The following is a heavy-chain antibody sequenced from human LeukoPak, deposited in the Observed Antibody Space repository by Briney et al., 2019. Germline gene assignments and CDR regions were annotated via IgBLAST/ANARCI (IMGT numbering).Heavy chain of an antibody. V-gene: IGHV4-39*07. J-gene: IGHJ5*02. D-gene: IGHD2-15*01. CDR3: ARRGYCSGGSCYSPNWFDP. Sequence: SETLSLTCTVSGGSISSSSYYWGWIRQPPGKGLEWIGSIYHSGSTYYNPSLKSRVTISVDTSKNQFSLKLSSVTAADTAVYYCARRGYCSGGSCYSPNWFDPWGQGTLVTVSS. CDR1: GGSISSSSYY. CDR2: IYHSGST.